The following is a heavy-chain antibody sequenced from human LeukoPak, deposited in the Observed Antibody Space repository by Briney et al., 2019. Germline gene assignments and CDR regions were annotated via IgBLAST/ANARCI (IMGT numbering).Heavy chain of an antibody. Sequence: SETLSLTCTVSGGSISSYYWCWIRQPPGKGLEWIGYIYYSGSTNYNPSLKSRVTISVDTSKNQFSLKLSSVTAADTAVYYCARLPPLTSSFDYWGQGTLVTVSS. V-gene: IGHV4-59*08. J-gene: IGHJ4*02. CDR2: IYYSGST. CDR1: GGSISSYY. CDR3: ARLPPLTSSFDY. D-gene: IGHD1-14*01.